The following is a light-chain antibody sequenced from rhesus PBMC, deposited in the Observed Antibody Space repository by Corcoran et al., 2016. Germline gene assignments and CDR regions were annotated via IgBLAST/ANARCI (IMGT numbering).Light chain of an antibody. V-gene: IGKV1-28*03. J-gene: IGKJ3*01. CDR2: AAS. CDR1: QGISSY. CDR3: QQHNSHPFT. Sequence: DIQMTQSPSSLSASVGDTVTITCRARQGISSYLNWFQQKPRKPPKLLIYAASSLQSGVPSRFSGSGSGTDFTLTISSRQPEDFAAYYCQQHNSHPFTFGPGTKLDIK.